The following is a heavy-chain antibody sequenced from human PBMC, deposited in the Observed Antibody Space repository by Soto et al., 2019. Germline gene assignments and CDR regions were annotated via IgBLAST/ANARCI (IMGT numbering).Heavy chain of an antibody. J-gene: IGHJ4*02. CDR1: GVSVTSSSYY. V-gene: IGHV4-39*01. D-gene: IGHD3-22*01. Sequence: SETLSLTCSVSGVSVTSSSYYWGWIRQPPGKGLEWTGNIHYGGITYYNPSLKRRVAMSVDTSKNQFSLRLDSLTVADTAVYYCARFLVPDSRHSDFDSWGQGTRVTVSS. CDR2: IHYGGIT. CDR3: ARFLVPDSRHSDFDS.